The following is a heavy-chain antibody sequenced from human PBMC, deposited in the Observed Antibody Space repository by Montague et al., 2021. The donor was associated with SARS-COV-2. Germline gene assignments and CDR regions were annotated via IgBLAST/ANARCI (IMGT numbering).Heavy chain of an antibody. J-gene: IGHJ6*02. V-gene: IGHV2-70*11. CDR3: ARSGQPAGNYAPLGYYGLDV. Sequence: VKPTQTLTLTCTFSGFSLTTSAMCVSRIRQPPGKAPEWLARIDWDDDTHYNASLKTRLTISKDTSKNHVVLTMTNMDPVDTGTYYCARSGQPAGNYAPLGYYGLDVWGRGTTVIVSS. CDR2: IDWDDDT. D-gene: IGHD1-26*01. CDR1: GFSLTTSAMC.